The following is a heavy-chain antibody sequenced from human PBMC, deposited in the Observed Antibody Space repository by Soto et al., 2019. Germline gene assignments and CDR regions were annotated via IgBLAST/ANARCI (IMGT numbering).Heavy chain of an antibody. D-gene: IGHD5-12*01. J-gene: IGHJ4*02. CDR1: GFTFSSYA. Sequence: PGGSVRLSCASSGFTFSSYAMSWVRQAPGKGLEWVSAISGSGGSTYYADSVKGRFTISRDNSKNTLYLQMNSLRAEDTAVYYCATGRDGYTPFIYFDYWGQGTLVTVSS. CDR2: ISGSGGST. V-gene: IGHV3-23*01. CDR3: ATGRDGYTPFIYFDY.